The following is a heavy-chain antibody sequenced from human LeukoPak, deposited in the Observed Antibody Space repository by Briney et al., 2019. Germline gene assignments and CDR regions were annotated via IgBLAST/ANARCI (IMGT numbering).Heavy chain of an antibody. D-gene: IGHD2-15*01. J-gene: IGHJ4*02. CDR2: ISYDGSNK. Sequence: GGSLRLSCAASGFTFTNYAIHWVRQAPGKGLEWVAVISYDGSNKYYADSVKGRFTISRDNSKSTLFLQMNSLRAEDTALYYCARAHIVVVVAAPDYWGQGTLVTVSS. V-gene: IGHV3-30-3*01. CDR1: GFTFTNYA. CDR3: ARAHIVVVVAAPDY.